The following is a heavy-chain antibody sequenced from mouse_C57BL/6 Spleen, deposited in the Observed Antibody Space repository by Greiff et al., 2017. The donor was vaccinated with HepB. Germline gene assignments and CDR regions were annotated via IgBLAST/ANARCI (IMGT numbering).Heavy chain of an antibody. CDR3: ARFFYYDYDGFAY. CDR2: INPNYGTT. V-gene: IGHV1-39*01. J-gene: IGHJ3*01. D-gene: IGHD2-4*01. CDR1: GYSFTDYN. Sequence: EVQLQESGPELVKPGASVKISCKASGYSFTDYNMNWVKQSNGKSLEWIGVINPNYGTTSYNQKFKGKATLTVDQSSSTAYMQLNSLTSADSAVYYCARFFYYDYDGFAYWGQGTLVTVAA.